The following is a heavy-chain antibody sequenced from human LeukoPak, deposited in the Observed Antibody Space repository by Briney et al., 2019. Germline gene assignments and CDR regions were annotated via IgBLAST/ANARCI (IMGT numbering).Heavy chain of an antibody. V-gene: IGHV4-59*12. CDR3: AREVVGYSSSWVEARRRYYFDY. D-gene: IGHD6-13*01. Sequence: SETLSLTCTVSGGSISSYYWSWIRQPPGKGLEWIGYIYYSGSTNYNPSLKSRVTISVDTSKNQFSLKLSSVTAADTAVYYCAREVVGYSSSWVEARRRYYFDYWGQGTLVTVSS. CDR1: GGSISSYY. CDR2: IYYSGST. J-gene: IGHJ4*02.